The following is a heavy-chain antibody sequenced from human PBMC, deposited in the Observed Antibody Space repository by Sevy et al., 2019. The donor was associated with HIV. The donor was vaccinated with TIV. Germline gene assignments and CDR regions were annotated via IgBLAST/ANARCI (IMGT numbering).Heavy chain of an antibody. CDR1: GYTFTSYG. D-gene: IGHD3-10*01. J-gene: IGHJ3*02. CDR2: ISAYNGNT. Sequence: ASVKVSCKASGYTFTSYGISWVRQAPGQGLEWMGWISAYNGNTNYAQKLQGRVTMTTDTSTSTAYMELRSLRSDDTAVYYCAGVGYYGSGSYYKEDDAFDIWGQGTMVTVSS. V-gene: IGHV1-18*01. CDR3: AGVGYYGSGSYYKEDDAFDI.